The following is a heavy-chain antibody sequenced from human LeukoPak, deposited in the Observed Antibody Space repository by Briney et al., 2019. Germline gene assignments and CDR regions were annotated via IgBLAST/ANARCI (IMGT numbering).Heavy chain of an antibody. CDR3: ARRYYYDSSGYYPGYYFDY. Sequence: SETLSLTCTVSGGSISSSSYYWGWIRQPPGKGLEWIGSIYYSGSTYYNPSLKGRVTISVDTSKNQFSLKLSSVTAADTAVYYCARRYYYDSSGYYPGYYFDYWGQGTLVTVSS. J-gene: IGHJ4*02. V-gene: IGHV4-39*01. CDR1: GGSISSSSYY. CDR2: IYYSGST. D-gene: IGHD3-22*01.